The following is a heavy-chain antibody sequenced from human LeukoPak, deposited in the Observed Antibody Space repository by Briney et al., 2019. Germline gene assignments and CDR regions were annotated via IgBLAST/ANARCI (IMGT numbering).Heavy chain of an antibody. V-gene: IGHV4-34*01. J-gene: IGHJ1*01. CDR1: GGSFSGYY. CDR2: INHSGST. CDR3: AGGFGYCSGGSCYSEYFQH. Sequence: SETLSLTCAVCGGSFSGYYWSWIRQPPGKGLEWIGEINHSGSTNYNPSLKSRVTISVDTSKNQFSLKLSSVTAADTAVYYCAGGFGYCSGGSCYSEYFQHWGQGTLVTVSS. D-gene: IGHD2-15*01.